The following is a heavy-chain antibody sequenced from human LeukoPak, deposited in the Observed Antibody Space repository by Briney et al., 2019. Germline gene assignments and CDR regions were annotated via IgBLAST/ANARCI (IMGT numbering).Heavy chain of an antibody. V-gene: IGHV4-59*08. Sequence: SETLSLTCTVSRGSIRTYYWSWIRLSQGQGLGRIGYLYDSGTTKSNPSLKSRVTISVDTSKNQFSLKLSSVTAADTAVYYCARLICSSSTCYRYYFDLWGQGILVTVSS. CDR1: RGSIRTYY. J-gene: IGHJ4*02. CDR2: LYDSGTT. D-gene: IGHD2-2*01. CDR3: ARLICSSSTCYRYYFDL.